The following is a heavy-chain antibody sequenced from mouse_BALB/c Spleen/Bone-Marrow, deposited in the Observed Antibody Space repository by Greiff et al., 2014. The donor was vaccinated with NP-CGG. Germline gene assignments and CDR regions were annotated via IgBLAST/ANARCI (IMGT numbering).Heavy chain of an antibody. D-gene: IGHD4-1*01. J-gene: IGHJ2*01. V-gene: IGHV5-17*02. Sequence: EVKLVESGGGLVQPGGSLKLSCAASGFTFSSFGMHWVRQAPEKGLEWIAYISSDSGAIFYADTVKGRFTISRDNPKNTLFLQVTSLRSEDTAIYFCTRGGNWEDFDYWGQGTTLTVSS. CDR2: ISSDSGAI. CDR1: GFTFSSFG. CDR3: TRGGNWEDFDY.